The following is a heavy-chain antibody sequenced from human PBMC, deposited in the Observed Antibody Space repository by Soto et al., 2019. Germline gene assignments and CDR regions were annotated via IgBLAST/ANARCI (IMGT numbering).Heavy chain of an antibody. J-gene: IGHJ4*02. Sequence: ASVKVSCKTSGYTLTSYGIRWVRQAPGQRLEWMGWISAYSGKTNYAQNLQGRLTMTTDKSTSTAYMELRSLRSDDTALYYCARDNSGDFWSGYSHYYFDYWGQGNLVTVSS. CDR2: ISAYSGKT. CDR1: GYTLTSYG. V-gene: IGHV1-18*01. CDR3: ARDNSGDFWSGYSHYYFDY. D-gene: IGHD3-3*01.